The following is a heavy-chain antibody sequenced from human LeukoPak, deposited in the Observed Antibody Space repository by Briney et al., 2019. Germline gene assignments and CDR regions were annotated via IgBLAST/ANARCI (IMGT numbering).Heavy chain of an antibody. CDR3: ARDRGYSGYVAPGGPLELDY. CDR2: ISSTSIYI. Sequence: GGSLRLSCAASGFTFSTYSMNWVRQAPGKGLEWVSSISSTSIYIYYADSVKGRFTISRDNAKKSLYLQMNSLRAEDTAVYYCARDRGYSGYVAPGGPLELDYWGQGTLVTVSS. D-gene: IGHD5-12*01. CDR1: GFTFSTYS. V-gene: IGHV3-21*01. J-gene: IGHJ4*02.